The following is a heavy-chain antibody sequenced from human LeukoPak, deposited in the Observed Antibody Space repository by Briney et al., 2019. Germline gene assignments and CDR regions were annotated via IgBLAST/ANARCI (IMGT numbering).Heavy chain of an antibody. D-gene: IGHD6-6*01. CDR2: ISGSGGTT. Sequence: GVSLRLSCAASGFTFSSYATTWVRQAPGKGLEWVSAISGSGGTTDYADSVKGRFTISRDNSKNTLYLQMNSLRAEDTAVYYCAKGTGMAARRTNFDYWGQGTLVTVSS. J-gene: IGHJ4*02. V-gene: IGHV3-23*01. CDR3: AKGTGMAARRTNFDY. CDR1: GFTFSSYA.